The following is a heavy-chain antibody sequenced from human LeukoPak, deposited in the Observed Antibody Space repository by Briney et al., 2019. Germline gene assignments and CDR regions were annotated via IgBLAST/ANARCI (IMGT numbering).Heavy chain of an antibody. CDR2: INSDGSST. V-gene: IGHV3-74*01. Sequence: GGSLRLSRAASEFTFSSYWMHWVRQAPGEGLVWVSYINSDGSSTSYADYVKGRFTISRDNARNTLYLQMNSLRVEDTAVYYCARDGSLPDYWGQGTLVTVSS. CDR3: ARDGSLPDY. CDR1: EFTFSSYW. J-gene: IGHJ4*02.